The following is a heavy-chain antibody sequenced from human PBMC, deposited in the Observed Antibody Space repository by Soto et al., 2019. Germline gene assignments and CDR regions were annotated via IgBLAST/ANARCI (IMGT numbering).Heavy chain of an antibody. Sequence: QVQLVESGGGVVQPGRSLRLSCEASGFTFSSYGRPWVRQAPGKGLEWVAVIWYDGSTKYYADSVKGRFTISRDNSQNTLYLQMNSMSADDWAVYYCGRGSVEAIPADYWGQGTLVTVSS. CDR2: IWYDGSTK. CDR1: GFTFSSYG. D-gene: IGHD2-15*01. V-gene: IGHV3-33*01. CDR3: GRGSVEAIPADY. J-gene: IGHJ4*02.